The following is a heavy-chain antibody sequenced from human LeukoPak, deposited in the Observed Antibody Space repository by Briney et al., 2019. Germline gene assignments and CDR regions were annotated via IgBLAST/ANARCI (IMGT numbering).Heavy chain of an antibody. CDR1: GGSISSYY. V-gene: IGHV4-59*12. D-gene: IGHD3-9*01. CDR3: ARGDYDILTGRSIWYFDL. J-gene: IGHJ2*01. Sequence: SETLSLTCTVSGGSISSYYWSWIRQPPGKGLEWIGYIYYSGSTNYNPSLKGRVTISVDTSNNQFSLKLSSVTAADTAVYYCARGDYDILTGRSIWYFDLWGRGTLVSVSS. CDR2: IYYSGST.